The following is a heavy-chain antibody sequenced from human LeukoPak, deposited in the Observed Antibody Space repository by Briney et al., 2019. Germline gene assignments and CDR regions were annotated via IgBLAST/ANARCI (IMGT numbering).Heavy chain of an antibody. D-gene: IGHD2-2*01. J-gene: IGHJ6*02. CDR3: ARSIVVVPAAIDYYGMDV. V-gene: IGHV3-11*04. CDR1: GFTLSDYY. CDR2: ISRSGSTI. Sequence: PGGSLRLSCAASGFTLSDYYMSWIRQAPGKGLEWVSYISRSGSTIYYADSAKGRFTISTDNAKNSLYLQMNSLRPEDTAVYYCARSIVVVPAAIDYYGMDVWGQGTTVTVSS.